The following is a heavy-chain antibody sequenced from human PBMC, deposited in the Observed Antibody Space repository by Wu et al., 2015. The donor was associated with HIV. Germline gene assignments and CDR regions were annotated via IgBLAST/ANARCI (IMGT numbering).Heavy chain of an antibody. CDR1: GYTFTDYY. V-gene: IGHV1-2*02. Sequence: QGRLKQFGPQVKKPGASVMVSCKASGYTFTDYYMYWVRQAPGQGLEWMGWINPNRGGTKYAQKFQGRVTMTRDTAVSTAYMELNSLRSDDTAVYYCARLQSLSGFYSNADYWGQGTLVTVSS. D-gene: IGHD3-22*01. J-gene: IGHJ4*02. CDR3: ARLQSLSGFYSNADY. CDR2: INPNRGGT.